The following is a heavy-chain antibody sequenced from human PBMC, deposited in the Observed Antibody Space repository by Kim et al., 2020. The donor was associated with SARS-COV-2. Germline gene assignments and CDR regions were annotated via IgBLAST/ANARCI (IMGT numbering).Heavy chain of an antibody. Sequence: GGSLRLSCAASGFTFSSYAMHWVRQAPGKGLEWVAVISYDGSNKYYADSVKGRFTISRDNSKNTLYLQMNSLRAEDTAVYYCARDGGMTMTHDAFDIWG. D-gene: IGHD3-22*01. CDR2: ISYDGSNK. CDR1: GFTFSSYA. J-gene: IGHJ3*02. V-gene: IGHV3-30*04. CDR3: ARDGGMTMTHDAFDI.